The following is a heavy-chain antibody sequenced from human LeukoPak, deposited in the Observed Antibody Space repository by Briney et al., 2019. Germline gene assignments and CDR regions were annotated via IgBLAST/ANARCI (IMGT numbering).Heavy chain of an antibody. V-gene: IGHV4-39*01. J-gene: IGHJ5*02. CDR1: GGSISSSSYY. D-gene: IGHD1-20*01. CDR2: IYYSGST. CDR3: ARRPLTGTTPWFDP. Sequence: SETLSLTCTVSGGSISSSSYYWGWIRQPPGKGLEWIGSIYYSGSTYYNPSLKSRATISVDTSKNQFSLKLSSVTAADTAVYYCARRPLTGTTPWFDPWGQGTLVTVSS.